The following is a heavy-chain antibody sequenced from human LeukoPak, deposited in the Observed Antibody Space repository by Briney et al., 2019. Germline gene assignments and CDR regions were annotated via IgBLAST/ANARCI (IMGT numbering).Heavy chain of an antibody. J-gene: IGHJ3*02. D-gene: IGHD2-15*01. CDR3: ATRANIVVVVAATEGAFDI. CDR2: IYHSGST. Sequence: PSETLSLTCTVSGYSISSGYYWGWIRPPPGKGLEWIGIIYHSGSTYYNPSLKSRVTISVDTYKNQFSLKLSSVTAADTAVYYCATRANIVVVVAATEGAFDIWGQGTMVTVSS. V-gene: IGHV4-38-2*02. CDR1: GYSISSGYY.